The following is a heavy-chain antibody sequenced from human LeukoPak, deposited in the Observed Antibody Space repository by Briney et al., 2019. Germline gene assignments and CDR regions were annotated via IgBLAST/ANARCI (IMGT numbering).Heavy chain of an antibody. J-gene: IGHJ3*02. V-gene: IGHV1-2*02. CDR3: ARDGYCSNGACPDAFDI. CDR1: GYTFTDHF. CDR2: INPNNGGT. D-gene: IGHD2-8*01. Sequence: GASVKVSCKASGYTFTDHFIHWVRQAPGQGLEWMGWINPNNGGTNYAQKFQGRVTMARDTSISTVYMELSRLRSDDTAVYYCARDGYCSNGACPDAFDIWGQGTMVTVSS.